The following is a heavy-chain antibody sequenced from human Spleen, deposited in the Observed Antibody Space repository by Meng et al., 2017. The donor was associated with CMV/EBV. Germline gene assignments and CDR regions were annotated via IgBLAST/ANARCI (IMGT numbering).Heavy chain of an antibody. Sequence: ASVKVSCKASGYTFTSYYIHWVRQAPGQGLEWMGWINPNSGGTNFAQKFQGGVTMTRDTSISIAYMELSRLRSDDTAVYYCARGMAMDVWGQGTTVTVSS. CDR1: GYTFTSYY. CDR2: INPNSGGT. CDR3: ARGMAMDV. D-gene: IGHD2-8*01. J-gene: IGHJ6*02. V-gene: IGHV1-2*02.